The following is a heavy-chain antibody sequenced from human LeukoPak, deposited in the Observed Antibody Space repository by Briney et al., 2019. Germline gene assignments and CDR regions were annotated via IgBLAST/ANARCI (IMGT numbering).Heavy chain of an antibody. D-gene: IGHD2-15*01. CDR2: ISVYRGNT. J-gene: IGHJ4*02. V-gene: IGHV1-18*01. CDR1: GYTFTSYG. CDR3: TRGPMHRSGGGYFDY. Sequence: ASVKVSCKASGYTFTSYGLSWVRQAPGQGLEWMGWISVYRGNTDYAQKFQGRVTLTIDTSTSTAYMELGSLRSDDTAEYYCTRGPMHRSGGGYFDYCGQGTQVIGSS.